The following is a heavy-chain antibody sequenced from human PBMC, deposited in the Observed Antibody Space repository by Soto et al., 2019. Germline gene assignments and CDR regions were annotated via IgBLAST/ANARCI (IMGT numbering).Heavy chain of an antibody. J-gene: IGHJ4*02. D-gene: IGHD3-10*02. CDR3: AKGLFDDFDY. CDR1: GFTFRKYA. CDR2: LSASGGNT. V-gene: IGHV3-23*01. Sequence: PGGSLRLSCATSGFTFRKYAMSWVRQAPGKGLEWVSGLSASGGNTYDADSVKGRFSISRDNSEDTLYLQLNSLRVEDTAVFYCAKGLFDDFDYWGQGTLVAVSS.